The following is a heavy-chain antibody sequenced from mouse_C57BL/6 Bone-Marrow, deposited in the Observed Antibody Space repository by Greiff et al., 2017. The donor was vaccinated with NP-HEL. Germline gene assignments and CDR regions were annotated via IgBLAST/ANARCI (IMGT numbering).Heavy chain of an antibody. Sequence: VKLVESGAELVMPGASVKLSCKASGYTFTGYWMHWVKQRHGQGLEWIGEIDPSDSYTNYTQKFTGKSTLTVDKSSSTAYMQLSSLTSEDSAVYYCARDTLGGDYWGQGTTLTVSS. CDR1: GYTFTGYW. CDR3: ARDTLGGDY. J-gene: IGHJ2*01. V-gene: IGHV1-69*01. CDR2: IDPSDSYT. D-gene: IGHD4-1*01.